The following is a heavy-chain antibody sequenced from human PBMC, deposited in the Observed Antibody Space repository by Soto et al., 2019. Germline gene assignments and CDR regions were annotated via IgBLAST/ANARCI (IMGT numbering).Heavy chain of an antibody. J-gene: IGHJ6*02. V-gene: IGHV3-7*03. CDR1: SFTFSSYW. CDR2: IKQDGSEN. D-gene: IGHD6-19*01. CDR3: ARDGPFISVAAPAFQYAMDV. Sequence: DVRLVESGGGLVQPGGSLRLSCAASSFTFSSYWLSWVRQAPGKGLEWVATIKQDGSENYYVDSVKGRFTISRDNAKNSLYLPMSSLRADDTAVYYCARDGPFISVAAPAFQYAMDVWGQGTKVTVS.